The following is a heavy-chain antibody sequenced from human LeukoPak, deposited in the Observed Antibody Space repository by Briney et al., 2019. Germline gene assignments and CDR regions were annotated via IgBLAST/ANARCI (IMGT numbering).Heavy chain of an antibody. Sequence: GGSLRLSCAASGFSFSYYWMIWVRQAPGMGLECVANINHDGSEKYYVDSVKGRFTISRDNADNSVSLQMNSLRAEDTAVYSCARDIIWGQGTLVTVSP. V-gene: IGHV3-7*01. CDR2: INHDGSEK. D-gene: IGHD3-10*01. CDR1: GFSFSYYW. J-gene: IGHJ4*02. CDR3: ARDII.